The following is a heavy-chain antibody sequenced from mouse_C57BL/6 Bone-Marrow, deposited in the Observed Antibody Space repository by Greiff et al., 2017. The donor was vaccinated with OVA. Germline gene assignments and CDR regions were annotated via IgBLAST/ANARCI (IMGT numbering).Heavy chain of an antibody. Sequence: EVKLMESGGGLVKPGGSLKLSCAASGFTFSDYGMHWVRQAPEKGLEWVAYISSGSSTIYYAATVKGRFTIARDNAKNTLFLQMTSLRSEDAAMYYCARGEVYDFDYWGQGTTLTVSS. CDR3: ARGEVYDFDY. D-gene: IGHD2-3*01. CDR1: GFTFSDYG. J-gene: IGHJ2*01. CDR2: ISSGSSTI. V-gene: IGHV5-17*01.